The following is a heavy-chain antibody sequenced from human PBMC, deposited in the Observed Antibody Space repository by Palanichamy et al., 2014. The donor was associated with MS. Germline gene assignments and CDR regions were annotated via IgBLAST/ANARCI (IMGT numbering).Heavy chain of an antibody. V-gene: IGHV4-34*01. Sequence: QGQLQQWGAGLLKPSETLSLTCAVYSGSLSGHYWIWIRQPPGKGLEWIGEIHQSGSTRHNPSLKSRVTIAVDTSKNQFSLNLNSVTAADTAVYYCARGVEEYSPSSSSFWGGFWFNPWGQGTLVTVSS. J-gene: IGHJ5*02. CDR1: SGSLSGHY. D-gene: IGHD6-6*01. CDR3: ARGVEEYSPSSSSFWGGFWFNP. CDR2: IHQSGST.